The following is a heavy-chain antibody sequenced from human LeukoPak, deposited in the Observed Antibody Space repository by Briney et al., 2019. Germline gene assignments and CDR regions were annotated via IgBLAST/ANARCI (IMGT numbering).Heavy chain of an antibody. D-gene: IGHD1-1*01. CDR3: LRHAGGIILT. V-gene: IGHV4-39*01. Sequence: SETLSLTCNLSGDSISGSDYYWGWRRQPPGKGLEWIANIWYSGSAYYNPSLQSRVTITVDTSKNQFSLNVKSVTAGDSAVYYCLRHAGGIILTWGQGTRVAVSS. CDR2: IWYSGSA. J-gene: IGHJ5*02. CDR1: GDSISGSDYY.